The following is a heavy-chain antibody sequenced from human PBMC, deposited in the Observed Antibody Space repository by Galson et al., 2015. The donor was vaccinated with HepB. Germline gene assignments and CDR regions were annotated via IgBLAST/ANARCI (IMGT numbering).Heavy chain of an antibody. J-gene: IGHJ4*02. CDR1: GFTFSNYG. V-gene: IGHV3-33*08. CDR2: IWYDGSNK. Sequence: SLRLSCAASGFTFSNYGMHWVRQAPGKGLEWVAVIWYDGSNKYYADSVKGRFTISRDNSKNTLYLQMNSLRAEDTAVYYCARARGIAAAAPFDYWGQGTLVTVSS. D-gene: IGHD6-13*01. CDR3: ARARGIAAAAPFDY.